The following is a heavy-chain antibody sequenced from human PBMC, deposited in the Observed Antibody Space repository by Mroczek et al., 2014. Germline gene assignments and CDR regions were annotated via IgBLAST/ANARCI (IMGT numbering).Heavy chain of an antibody. J-gene: IGHJ5*02. D-gene: IGHD2-15*01. Sequence: QVQLQQWGPGLVKPSETLSLICTVSGGSIRSNYWSWIRQPAGKGLEWIGRIYTSGSTNYNPSLKSRVSMSVDTSKNQFSLKLNSVTAADTAVYYCARDRSSGWSPWGQGTLVTVSS. CDR2: IYTSGST. V-gene: IGHV4-4*07. CDR1: GGSIRSNY. CDR3: ARDRSSGWSP.